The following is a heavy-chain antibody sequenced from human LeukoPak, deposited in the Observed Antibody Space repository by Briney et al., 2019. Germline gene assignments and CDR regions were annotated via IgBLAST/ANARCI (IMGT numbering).Heavy chain of an antibody. D-gene: IGHD2-21*01. V-gene: IGHV3-23*01. CDR3: ARDDAGSQDVFLGIVDY. CDR2: ISGSGGST. J-gene: IGHJ4*02. CDR1: GFTFSSYA. Sequence: SGGSLRLSCAASGFTFSSYAMSWVRQAPGKGLEWVSAISGSGGSTYYADSVKGRFTISRDNSKNTLYLQMNSLRAEDTAVYYCARDDAGSQDVFLGIVDYWGQGTLVTVSS.